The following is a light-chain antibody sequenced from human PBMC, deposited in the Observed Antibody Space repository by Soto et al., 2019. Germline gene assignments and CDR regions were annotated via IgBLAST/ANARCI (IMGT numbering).Light chain of an antibody. J-gene: IGKJ3*01. CDR2: GAS. V-gene: IGKV1-39*01. CDR1: QSIINY. Sequence: DIQMAQSPSSLSASVGDRVTITCRASQSIINYLNWYQQKAGKAPKLLIYGASNLQSGVPSTFSGSGSGTDFTLTISSLQPADFATYYCQQSYNTPFTFGPGTKVNIK. CDR3: QQSYNTPFT.